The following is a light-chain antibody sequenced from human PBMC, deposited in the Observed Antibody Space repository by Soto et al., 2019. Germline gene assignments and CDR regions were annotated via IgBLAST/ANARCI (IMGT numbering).Light chain of an antibody. J-gene: IGKJ5*01. V-gene: IGKV3-20*01. Sequence: EVVLTQSPGTLSLYPGERATLSCRASQSVSSKYLAWYQKKPGQAPRFLIYGASSRATGIPDRFSGSGSGTDFTLTITRLEPEDFAVYYCQHYGSSPPITFGQGTQLEIK. CDR2: GAS. CDR1: QSVSSKY. CDR3: QHYGSSPPIT.